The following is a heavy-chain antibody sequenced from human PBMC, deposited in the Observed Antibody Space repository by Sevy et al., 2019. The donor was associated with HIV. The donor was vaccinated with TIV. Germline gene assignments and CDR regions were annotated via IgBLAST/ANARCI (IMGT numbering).Heavy chain of an antibody. Sequence: GGSLRLSCEVSGFIFSDYYMAWIRQTPGKGLEWIAYISGLGTITYYADSVKGRFTISRDDSKSTLYLQMNSLRVEDTAVYFCAKRVAGALAALDIWGQGTMVTVSS. CDR3: AKRVAGALAALDI. CDR1: GFIFSDYY. D-gene: IGHD3-10*01. CDR2: ISGLGTIT. J-gene: IGHJ3*02. V-gene: IGHV3-23*01.